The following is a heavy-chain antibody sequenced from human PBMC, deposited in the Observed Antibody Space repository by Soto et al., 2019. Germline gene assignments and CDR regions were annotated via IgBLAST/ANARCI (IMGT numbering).Heavy chain of an antibody. CDR2: IKSKTDGGKT. J-gene: IGHJ3*02. Sequence: PGGSLRLSCAASGFTFSNAWMSWVRQAPGKGLEWVGRIKSKTDGGKTDYAAPVKGRFTISRDDSKNTLYLKMNRLKTEDTAVYYCTVFYMDAFHXWGQVTMVTVS. D-gene: IGHD3-9*01. CDR3: TVFYMDAFHX. CDR1: GFTFSNAW. V-gene: IGHV3-15*01.